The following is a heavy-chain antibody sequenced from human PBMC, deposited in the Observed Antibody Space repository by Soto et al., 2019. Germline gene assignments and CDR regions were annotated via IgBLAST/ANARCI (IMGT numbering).Heavy chain of an antibody. D-gene: IGHD3-3*01. CDR1: GGSISSSNW. Sequence: PSETLSLTCAVSGGSISSSNWWSWVRQPPGKGLEWIGEIYHSGSTNYNPSLKSRVTISVDKSKNQFSLKLSSVTAADTAVYYCARATYDFWSGYRLYYGMDVWGQGTTVTV. CDR2: IYHSGST. CDR3: ARATYDFWSGYRLYYGMDV. V-gene: IGHV4-4*02. J-gene: IGHJ6*02.